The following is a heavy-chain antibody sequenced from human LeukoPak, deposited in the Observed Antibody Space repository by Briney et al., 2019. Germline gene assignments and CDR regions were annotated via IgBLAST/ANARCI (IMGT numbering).Heavy chain of an antibody. V-gene: IGHV3-15*04. Sequence: GRSLRLSCAASGFTFSSYSMSWVRQVPGKGLEWVGRIESKTDGGTTDYAAPVKDRFTISRDDSKNTLYLQMNSLKIEDTAVYYCTTAGVDCSSSSCYLYYYYMDVWGRGTTVTVSS. CDR3: TTAGVDCSSSSCYLYYYYMDV. CDR1: GFTFSSYS. CDR2: IESKTDGGTT. J-gene: IGHJ6*03. D-gene: IGHD2-2*01.